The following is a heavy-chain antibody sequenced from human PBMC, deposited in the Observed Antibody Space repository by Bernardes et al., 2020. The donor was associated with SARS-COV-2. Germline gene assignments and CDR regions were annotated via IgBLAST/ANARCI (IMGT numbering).Heavy chain of an antibody. CDR2: IYYSGST. J-gene: IGHJ2*01. CDR1: GGSIGSYY. V-gene: IGHV4-59*01. Sequence: LSLTCPVSGGSIGSYYWAWIRQPPGKGLEWIGYIYYSGSTNYNPSLKSRVTISVDRSQNQFSLNLSSVTPADTAVYYCARDLSHLVRRGFDLWGRGTLVTVSS. D-gene: IGHD3-10*01. CDR3: ARDLSHLVRRGFDL.